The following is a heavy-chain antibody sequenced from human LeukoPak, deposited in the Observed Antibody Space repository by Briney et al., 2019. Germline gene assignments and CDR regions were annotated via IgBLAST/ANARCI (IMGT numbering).Heavy chain of an antibody. CDR2: IYPGDSDT. J-gene: IGHJ4*02. CDR3: AGVYGDYLDY. D-gene: IGHD4-17*01. CDR1: GYRFTGYW. Sequence: GESLKISCKGSGYRFTGYWIGWVRQMPGKGLEWMGIIYPGDSDTRYSPSFQGQVTISADKSISTAYLQWTSLKASDTAMYYCAGVYGDYLDYWGQGTLVTASS. V-gene: IGHV5-51*01.